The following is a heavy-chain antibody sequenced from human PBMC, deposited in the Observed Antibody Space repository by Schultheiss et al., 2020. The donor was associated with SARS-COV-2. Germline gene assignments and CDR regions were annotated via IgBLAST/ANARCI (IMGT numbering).Heavy chain of an antibody. D-gene: IGHD3-22*01. J-gene: IGHJ2*01. V-gene: IGHV1-58*02. Sequence: KISCKASGFTFTSSAMQWVRQARGQRLEWIGWIVVGSGNTNYAQKFQERVTITRDMSTSTAYMELSSLRSEDTAVYYCAATRGNYDSSHWYFDLWGRGTLVTVSS. CDR3: AATRGNYDSSHWYFDL. CDR2: IVVGSGNT. CDR1: GFTFTSSA.